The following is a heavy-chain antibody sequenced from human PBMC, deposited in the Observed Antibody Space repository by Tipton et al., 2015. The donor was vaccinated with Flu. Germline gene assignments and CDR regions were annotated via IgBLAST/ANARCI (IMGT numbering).Heavy chain of an antibody. CDR1: GGSISSSSYH. D-gene: IGHD4-17*01. CDR2: IDYRGST. Sequence: TLSLTCTVSGGSISSSSYHWAWIRQPPGKGLEWVASIDYRGSTHHDPSLKSRVTISVDTSKNQFSLKLSSVAAADTAVYYCARELDYGVFSPYFDYCGQGNLVTVSS. CDR3: ARELDYGVFSPYFDY. V-gene: IGHV4-39*07. J-gene: IGHJ4*02.